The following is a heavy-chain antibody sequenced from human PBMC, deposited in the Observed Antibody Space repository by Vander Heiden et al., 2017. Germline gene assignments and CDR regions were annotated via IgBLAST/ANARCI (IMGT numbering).Heavy chain of an antibody. CDR3: ARGIFYYDN. D-gene: IGHD3-10*01. CDR2: SRNKANSYTT. J-gene: IGHJ3*02. Sequence: EVKLVESGGGLVQPGGSMRLSCAASGFTFSDHYMDWVRQAPGKGLEWVGRSRNKANSYTTEYAASVKGRFTISRDDSKSSLYLQMNSLKTEDTAVYYCARGIFYYDNWGQGTMVTVSS. V-gene: IGHV3-72*01. CDR1: GFTFSDHY.